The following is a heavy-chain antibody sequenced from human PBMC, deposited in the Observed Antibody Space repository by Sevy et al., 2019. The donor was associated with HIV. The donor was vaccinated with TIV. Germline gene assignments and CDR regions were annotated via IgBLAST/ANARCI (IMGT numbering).Heavy chain of an antibody. Sequence: GGSLRLSCAASEFMFSSDSTNWVRQAPGKGLEWVSSISSSSRYIYYADSVKGRFTISRDNAKNSLSLQMNSLRAEDTAVYYCAREGWGGAARPNYFDYWGQGTLVTVSS. CDR3: AREGWGGAARPNYFDY. V-gene: IGHV3-21*01. CDR1: EFMFSSDS. CDR2: ISSSSRYI. D-gene: IGHD6-6*01. J-gene: IGHJ4*02.